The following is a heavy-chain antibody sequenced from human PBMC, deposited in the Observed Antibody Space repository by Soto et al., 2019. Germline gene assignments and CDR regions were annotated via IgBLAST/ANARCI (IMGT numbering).Heavy chain of an antibody. V-gene: IGHV1-3*01. J-gene: IGHJ5*02. CDR1: GYTFTRYT. CDR3: ARGIATGQLDP. CDR2: INPDNGNT. Sequence: ASVEVSCKASGYTFTRYTMNWVRQAPGQRLEWMGWINPDNGNTKSSQKFQDRVIITRDTSANTAYMDLSSLRSEDTAVYYCARGIATGQLDPWGQGTLVTVSS. D-gene: IGHD2-15*01.